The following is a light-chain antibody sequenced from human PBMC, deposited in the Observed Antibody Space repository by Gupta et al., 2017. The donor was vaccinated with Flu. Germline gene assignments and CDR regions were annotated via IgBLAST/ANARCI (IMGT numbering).Light chain of an antibody. CDR2: QAS. J-gene: IGKJ1*01. V-gene: IGKV1-5*03. CDR3: QQYNRLWT. CDR1: QSISNC. Sequence: VGDRVTITCRASQSISNCLAWYQQKPGQAPKVLVYQASNLESGVPSRFSGSGSGTEFTLTISSLQPDDFATYYCQQYNRLWTFGQGTKVEIK.